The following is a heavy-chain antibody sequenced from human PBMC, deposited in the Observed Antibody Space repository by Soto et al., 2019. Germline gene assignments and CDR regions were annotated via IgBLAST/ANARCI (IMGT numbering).Heavy chain of an antibody. J-gene: IGHJ4*02. V-gene: IGHV3-23*01. CDR3: AKQEDIVVVPAAMSNIDY. D-gene: IGHD2-2*01. CDR2: ISSSGGSI. Sequence: PGGSLRLSCAAAGFTFSRYCMSWFRQAPGKELEWVSSISSSGGSIYYADSVKGRFTISRDNSKNTLYLQMNSLRAEDTAVYYCAKQEDIVVVPAAMSNIDYWGQGTLVTVSS. CDR1: GFTFSRYC.